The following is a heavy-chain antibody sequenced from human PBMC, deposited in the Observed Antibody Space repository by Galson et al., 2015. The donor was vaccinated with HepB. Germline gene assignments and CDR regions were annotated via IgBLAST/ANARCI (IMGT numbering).Heavy chain of an antibody. Sequence: SLRLSCAASGFTFSNAWMNWVRQAPGKGLEWVGRIKSKTDGGTTDYAAPVKGRFTISRDDSKNTLYLQMNSLKTEDTAVYYCTTSYYYDSSGYYYYYGMDVWGQGTTVTVSS. J-gene: IGHJ6*02. V-gene: IGHV3-15*07. CDR3: TTSYYYDSSGYYYYYGMDV. CDR2: IKSKTDGGTT. D-gene: IGHD3-22*01. CDR1: GFTFSNAW.